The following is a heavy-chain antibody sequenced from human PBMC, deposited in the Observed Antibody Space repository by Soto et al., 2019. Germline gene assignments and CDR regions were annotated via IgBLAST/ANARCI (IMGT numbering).Heavy chain of an antibody. CDR3: ARQDRLDPRINWFDP. CDR2: IYPGDSDT. Sequence: PWESLKIFCKGSGYSFTSYWIGWVRQMPGKGLEWMGIIYPGDSDTRYSPSFQGQVTISADKYISTAYLQWSSLKASDTAMYYCARQDRLDPRINWFDPWGQGTLVTVSS. D-gene: IGHD1-1*01. CDR1: GYSFTSYW. V-gene: IGHV5-51*01. J-gene: IGHJ5*02.